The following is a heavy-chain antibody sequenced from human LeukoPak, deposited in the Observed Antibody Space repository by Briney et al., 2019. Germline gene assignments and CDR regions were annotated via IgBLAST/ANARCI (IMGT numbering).Heavy chain of an antibody. Sequence: ASVKVSCKASGGTFSSYAISWVRQAPGQGLEWMGGIIPIFGTANYAQKFQGRATITADESTSTAYMELSSLRSEDTAVYYCARAVNDYVWGGYRGYYFDYWGQGTLVTVSS. J-gene: IGHJ4*02. CDR2: IIPIFGTA. D-gene: IGHD3-16*02. CDR3: ARAVNDYVWGGYRGYYFDY. CDR1: GGTFSSYA. V-gene: IGHV1-69*13.